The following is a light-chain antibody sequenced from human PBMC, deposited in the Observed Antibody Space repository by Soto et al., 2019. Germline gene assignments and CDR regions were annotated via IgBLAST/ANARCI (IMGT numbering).Light chain of an antibody. CDR2: GAS. Sequence: EIVMTQSPATLSVSPGERATLSCSASQSVSSNLAWYQQKPGQAPRLLIYGASTRATGIPARFSGSGSGTDFTLTISSLQSEDFAVYHCQQYNNWPQTFGQGTKLESK. CDR3: QQYNNWPQT. V-gene: IGKV3D-15*01. CDR1: QSVSSN. J-gene: IGKJ2*01.